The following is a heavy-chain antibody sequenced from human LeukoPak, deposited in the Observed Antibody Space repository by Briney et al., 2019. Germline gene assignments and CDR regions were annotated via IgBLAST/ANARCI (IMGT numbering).Heavy chain of an antibody. V-gene: IGHV3-21*01. J-gene: IGHJ1*01. CDR2: ISTSSSYI. CDR1: GYTFGDYG. Sequence: GGSLRLSCAASGYTFGDYGMSWVRQAPGQGLEWVSSISTSSSYIYYADSVKGRFTISRGNAKNSLYLHMNSLRAEDTAVYYCARDSDGVAGSRAYFQHWGQGTLVTVSS. D-gene: IGHD6-19*01. CDR3: ARDSDGVAGSRAYFQH.